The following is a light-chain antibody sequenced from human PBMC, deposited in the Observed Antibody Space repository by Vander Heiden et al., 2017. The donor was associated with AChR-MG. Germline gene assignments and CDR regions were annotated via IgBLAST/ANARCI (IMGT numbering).Light chain of an antibody. Sequence: DIQMTQSPSAMSASVGDRVTITCRASQGISNYLAWFQQRPGKVHKRLIYGSSSLQSGVPSRFSGNGSGTEFTLTISSLQPEDFATYYCRQHYRFPRTFGQGTKVEIK. V-gene: IGKV1-17*03. CDR3: RQHYRFPRT. CDR1: QGISNY. CDR2: GSS. J-gene: IGKJ1*01.